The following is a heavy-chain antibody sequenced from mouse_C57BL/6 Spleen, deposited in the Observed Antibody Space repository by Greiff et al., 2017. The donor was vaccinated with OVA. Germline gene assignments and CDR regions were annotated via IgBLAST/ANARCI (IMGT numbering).Heavy chain of an antibody. Sequence: QVQLQQPGAELVKRGASVKLSCKASGYTFTSYWMHWVKQRPGQGLEWIGMIHPNSGSTNYNEKFKSKATLTVDKSSSTAYMQLSSLTSEDSAVYYCARERGTYFDYWGQGTTLTVSS. V-gene: IGHV1-64*01. J-gene: IGHJ2*01. D-gene: IGHD2-14*01. CDR3: ARERGTYFDY. CDR2: IHPNSGST. CDR1: GYTFTSYW.